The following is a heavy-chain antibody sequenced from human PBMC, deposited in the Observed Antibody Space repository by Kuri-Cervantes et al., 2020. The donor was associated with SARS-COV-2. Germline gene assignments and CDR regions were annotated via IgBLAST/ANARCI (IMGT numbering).Heavy chain of an antibody. CDR3: ARSDFWSGYYFDY. V-gene: IGHV3-21*01. D-gene: IGHD3-3*01. J-gene: IGHJ4*02. Sequence: ETLSLTCVASGFSLSRYTMNWVRQAPGKALEWVSSISGSGSYIYYADSVKGRFTISRDNAKNSLYLQMNSLRAEDTAVYYCARSDFWSGYYFDYWGQGTLVTVSS. CDR2: ISGSGSYI. CDR1: GFSLSRYT.